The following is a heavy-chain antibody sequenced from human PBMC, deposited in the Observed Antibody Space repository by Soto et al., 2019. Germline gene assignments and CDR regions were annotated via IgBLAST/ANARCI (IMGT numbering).Heavy chain of an antibody. CDR1: GGSISSGGYY. J-gene: IGHJ5*02. D-gene: IGHD3-3*01. V-gene: IGHV4-31*03. CDR3: ARDRLRFARFDP. CDR2: IYYSGST. Sequence: SETLSLTCTVSGGSISSGGYYWIWIRQHPGKGLEWIGYIYYSGSTYYNPSLKSRVTISVDTSKNQFSLKLSSVTAADTAVYYCARDRLRFARFDPWGQGALVTVSS.